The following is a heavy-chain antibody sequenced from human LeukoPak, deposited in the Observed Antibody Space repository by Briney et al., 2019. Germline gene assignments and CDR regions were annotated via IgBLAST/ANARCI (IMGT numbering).Heavy chain of an antibody. V-gene: IGHV3-30*02. CDR2: IRYDGSNK. CDR3: AKDSRLGYCSSTGCYGRLLQYYYYGMDV. D-gene: IGHD2-2*03. CDR1: GFTFSSYG. Sequence: GGSLRLSCAASGFTFSSYGMHWVRQAPGKGLEWVAFIRYDGSNKYYADSVKGRFTISRDNSKNTLCLQMNSLRAEDTAVYYCAKDSRLGYCSSTGCYGRLLQYYYYGMDVWGQGTTVTVSS. J-gene: IGHJ6*02.